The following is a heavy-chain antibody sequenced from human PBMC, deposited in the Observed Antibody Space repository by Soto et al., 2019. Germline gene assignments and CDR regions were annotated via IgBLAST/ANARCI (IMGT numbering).Heavy chain of an antibody. Sequence: EVQLVESGGGLVKPGGSLRLSCAGSGFTFRSYSMSWVRQAPREGLEWVSSITSKSDYIYYADSLKGRFTISRDNAKNSLYLQMHSLRAEDTAFYYCARVDGYTYPNDYWGQGTLVTVSS. J-gene: IGHJ4*02. D-gene: IGHD5-12*01. CDR1: GFTFRSYS. CDR2: ITSKSDYI. CDR3: ARVDGYTYPNDY. V-gene: IGHV3-21*02.